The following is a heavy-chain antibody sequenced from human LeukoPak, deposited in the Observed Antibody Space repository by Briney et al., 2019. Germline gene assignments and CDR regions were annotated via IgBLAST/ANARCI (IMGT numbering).Heavy chain of an antibody. CDR2: MNPNSGNT. Sequence: GASVKVSCKASGYSFTGYYMYWVRQATGQGREWMGWMNPNSGNTGYAQKFQGRVTITRNTSISTAYMELSSLRSEDTAVYYCARKYDFWSGYYFDYWGQGTLVTVSS. CDR3: ARKYDFWSGYYFDY. CDR1: GYSFTGYY. D-gene: IGHD3-3*01. V-gene: IGHV1-8*03. J-gene: IGHJ4*02.